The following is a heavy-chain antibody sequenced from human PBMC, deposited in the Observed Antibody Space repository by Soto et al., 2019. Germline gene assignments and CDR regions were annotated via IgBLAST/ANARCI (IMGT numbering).Heavy chain of an antibody. J-gene: IGHJ4*02. CDR1: GYTFTSYA. CDR3: ARSRYDSSGYYSPFLDY. CDR2: INAGNGNT. D-gene: IGHD3-22*01. V-gene: IGHV1-3*01. Sequence: ASVKVSCKASGYTFTSYAMHWVRQAPGQRLEWMGWINAGNGNTKYSQKFQGRVTITRDTSASTAYMELSSLRSEDTAVYYCARSRYDSSGYYSPFLDYWGQGTLVTVSS.